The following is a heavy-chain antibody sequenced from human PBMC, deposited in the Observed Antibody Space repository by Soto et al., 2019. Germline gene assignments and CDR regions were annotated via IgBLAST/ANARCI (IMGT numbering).Heavy chain of an antibody. Sequence: SVKVSCKASGFTFTSSAVQWVRQARGQRLEWIGWIVVGSGNTNYAQKFQERVTITRDMSTSTAYMELSSRRSEDTAVYYCAAATYYYDSSGLSFDPWGQGTLVTVSS. J-gene: IGHJ5*02. V-gene: IGHV1-58*01. CDR3: AAATYYYDSSGLSFDP. D-gene: IGHD3-22*01. CDR1: GFTFTSSA. CDR2: IVVGSGNT.